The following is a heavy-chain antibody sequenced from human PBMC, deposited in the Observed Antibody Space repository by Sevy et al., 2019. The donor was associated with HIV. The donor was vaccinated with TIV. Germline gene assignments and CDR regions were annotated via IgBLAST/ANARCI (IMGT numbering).Heavy chain of an antibody. CDR3: ARGDYYGSLYYFDY. CDR1: GFTFSSFW. J-gene: IGHJ4*02. CDR2: ISSASSYI. V-gene: IGHV3-21*01. D-gene: IGHD3-10*01. Sequence: GGSLRLSCAASGFTFSSFWMTWVRQVPGKGLEWVSYISSASSYINYSDSVKGRFTISRDNAKNLVFLEMNNLRPEDTAVYFCARGDYYGSLYYFDYWGQGTLVTVSS.